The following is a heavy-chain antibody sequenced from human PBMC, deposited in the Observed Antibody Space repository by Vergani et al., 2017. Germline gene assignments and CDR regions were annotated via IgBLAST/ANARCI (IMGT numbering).Heavy chain of an antibody. J-gene: IGHJ4*02. Sequence: EVQLVESGGGLVQPGGSLRLSCAASGFTFSSYEMNWVRQAPGKGLEWVSYISSSGSTIYYADSVKGRFTISRDNAKTSLYLQMNSLRAEDTAVYYCARSDSSGDYFDYWGQGTLVTVSS. CDR2: ISSSGSTI. D-gene: IGHD6-19*01. V-gene: IGHV3-48*03. CDR3: ARSDSSGDYFDY. CDR1: GFTFSSYE.